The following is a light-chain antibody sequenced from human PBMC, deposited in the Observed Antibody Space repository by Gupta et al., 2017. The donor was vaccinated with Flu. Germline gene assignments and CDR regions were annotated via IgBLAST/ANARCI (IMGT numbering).Light chain of an antibody. J-gene: IGKJ1*01. CDR2: AAS. CDR3: QHSYSTPTT. Sequence: PSSLSASVGDRVTITCRARQSISSYLDWYQQKPGKAPKLLIYAASSLQSGVPSRFSGSGSGTDFTLTISSLQPEDFATYYCQHSYSTPTTFGQGTKVEIK. CDR1: QSISSY. V-gene: IGKV1-39*01.